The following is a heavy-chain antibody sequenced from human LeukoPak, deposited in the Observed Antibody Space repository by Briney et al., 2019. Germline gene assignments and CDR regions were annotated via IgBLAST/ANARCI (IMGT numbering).Heavy chain of an antibody. Sequence: PSETLSLTCAVYGGSFSGYYWSWIRQPPGKGLEWIGEINHSGSTNCNPSLKSRVTISVDTSKNQFSLKLSSVTAADTAVHYCARNGGNSVLNWFDPWGQETLVTVSS. CDR2: INHSGST. CDR1: GGSFSGYY. J-gene: IGHJ5*02. D-gene: IGHD4-23*01. CDR3: ARNGGNSVLNWFDP. V-gene: IGHV4-34*01.